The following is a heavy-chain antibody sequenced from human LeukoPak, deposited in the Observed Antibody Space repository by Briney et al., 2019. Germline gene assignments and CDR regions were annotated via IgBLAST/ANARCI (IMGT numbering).Heavy chain of an antibody. CDR1: GGSISSGDYY. J-gene: IGHJ4*02. V-gene: IGHV4-30-4*01. Sequence: PSQTLSLTCTVSGGSISSGDYYWSWIRQPPGKGLEWIGYIYYTGSTYYNPSLKSRVTISVDTSKNQFSLKLSSVTAADTAVYYCARDLEYSSSWYQGDYWGQGTLVTVSS. D-gene: IGHD6-13*01. CDR2: IYYTGST. CDR3: ARDLEYSSSWYQGDY.